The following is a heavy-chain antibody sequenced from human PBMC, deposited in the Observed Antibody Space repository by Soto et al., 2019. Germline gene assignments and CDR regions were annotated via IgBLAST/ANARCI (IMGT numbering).Heavy chain of an antibody. CDR2: IYSGGST. CDR1: GFTFNNAW. CDR3: ARDRGSAASEYYYYYYMDV. Sequence: PGGSLRLSCAASGFTFNNAWMNWVRQAPGKGLEWVSVIYSGGSTYYADSVKGRFTISRHNSKNTLYLQMNSLRAEDTAVYYCARDRGSAASEYYYYYYMDVWGKGTTVTVSS. J-gene: IGHJ6*03. V-gene: IGHV3-53*04.